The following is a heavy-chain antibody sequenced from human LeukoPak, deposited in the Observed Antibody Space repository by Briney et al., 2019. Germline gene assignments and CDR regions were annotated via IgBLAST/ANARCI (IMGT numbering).Heavy chain of an antibody. J-gene: IGHJ3*02. D-gene: IGHD5-24*01. CDR2: IKQDGSEK. CDR3: ARVGRDGYNYDAFDI. CDR1: GFTFSSYW. V-gene: IGHV3-7*04. Sequence: GGSLRLSCAASGFTFSSYWMSWVRQAPGKGLEWVANIKQDGSEKYYVDSVKGRFTISRDNAKNSLYLQMNSLRAEDTAVYYCARVGRDGYNYDAFDIWGQGTMVTVSS.